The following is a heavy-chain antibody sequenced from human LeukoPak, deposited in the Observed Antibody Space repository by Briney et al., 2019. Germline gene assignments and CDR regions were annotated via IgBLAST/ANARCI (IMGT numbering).Heavy chain of an antibody. CDR2: ISSSNSYI. V-gene: IGHV3-21*05. CDR3: ARDSELLEWLPDSDL. CDR1: GFTFSSYS. D-gene: IGHD3-3*01. Sequence: GGSLRLSCAASGFTFSSYSMTWVRQAPGKGLEWVSYISSSNSYIYYADSVKGRFTVSRDNAKNSVYLQMNSLRAEDTAVYYCARDSELLEWLPDSDLWGQGTLVTVSS. J-gene: IGHJ5*02.